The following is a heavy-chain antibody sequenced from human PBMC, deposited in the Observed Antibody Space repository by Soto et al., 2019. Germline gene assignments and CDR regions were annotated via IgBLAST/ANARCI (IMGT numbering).Heavy chain of an antibody. D-gene: IGHD2-2*01. CDR1: GFTFGTSA. V-gene: IGHV1-58*02. CDR3: AGDDWGPAHI. Sequence: ASVKVSCKASGFTFGTSAIHWIRQTRGHRLEWIGWIVVDTGNTDYAQKFQERVTITRDLSTSTTYVELSSLRVEDTGVYYCAGDDWGPAHIRGQGTPVTVSS. J-gene: IGHJ4*02. CDR2: IVVDTGNT.